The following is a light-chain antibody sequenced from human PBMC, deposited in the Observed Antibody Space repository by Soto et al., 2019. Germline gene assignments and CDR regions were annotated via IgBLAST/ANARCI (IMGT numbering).Light chain of an antibody. Sequence: QSALTQPPSASGSPGQSGTISCTGTFNDVGGYNYVSWYQQHPGKAPKVIIYEVYKRPSGVPDRFSGSKSGKTASLTVSGLQADAAADYYCSSYVGNNNLVFGGGTKLTVL. CDR1: FNDVGGYNY. CDR2: EVY. CDR3: SSYVGNNNLV. J-gene: IGLJ3*02. V-gene: IGLV2-8*01.